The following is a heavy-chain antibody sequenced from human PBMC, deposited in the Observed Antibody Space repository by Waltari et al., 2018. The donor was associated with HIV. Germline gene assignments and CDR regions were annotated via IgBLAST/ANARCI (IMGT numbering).Heavy chain of an antibody. CDR1: GYTFTAYD. CDR3: ASSSDGGRN. Sequence: QVQLVQSGAEVKKPGASVTVSCKASGYTFTAYDIHWVRQAPGPGLEWMGWINPNNGGTKYAQKFQGRVTMTRDTPMSTAYMEMSSLIADDAAVIYCASSSDGGRNWGQGTLVTVSS. V-gene: IGHV1-2*02. J-gene: IGHJ1*01. CDR2: INPNNGGT.